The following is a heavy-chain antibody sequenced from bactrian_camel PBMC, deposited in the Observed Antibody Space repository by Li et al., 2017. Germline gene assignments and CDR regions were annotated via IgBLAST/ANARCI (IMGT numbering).Heavy chain of an antibody. V-gene: IGHV3S53*01. Sequence: HVQLVESGRGSVQAGDSLKLSCAATIYILRNCEMSWYRQTPGKERAFVSRTTGDGTTTFADYARGRLTISRDMRKAYIYLQLNNLRIENTGTYYCEADGASFCRNVRRGQGTQVTVS. D-gene: IGHD7*01. CDR3: EADGASFCRNVR. J-gene: IGHJ4*01. CDR1: IYILRNCE. CDR2: TTGDGTT.